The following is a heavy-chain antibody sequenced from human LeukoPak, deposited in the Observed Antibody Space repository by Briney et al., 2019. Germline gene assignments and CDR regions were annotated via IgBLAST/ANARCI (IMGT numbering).Heavy chain of an antibody. CDR3: ARVGVVGRPYFDY. Sequence: ASVKVSCKASGYTFTGYYMHWVRQAPGQGLEWMGWINLNSGGTNYAQKFQGRVTMTRDTSISTAYMELSRLRSDDTAVYYCARVGVVGRPYFDYWGQGTLVTVSS. D-gene: IGHD2-15*01. V-gene: IGHV1-2*02. J-gene: IGHJ4*02. CDR2: INLNSGGT. CDR1: GYTFTGYY.